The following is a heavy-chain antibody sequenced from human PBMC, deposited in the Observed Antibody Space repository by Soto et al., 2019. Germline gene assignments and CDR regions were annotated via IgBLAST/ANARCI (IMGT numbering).Heavy chain of an antibody. V-gene: IGHV3-11*06. Sequence: LRLSCVASGFIFGDYYMNWIRQSPGKGLEWLSYISSSGSDAKSADSLKGRFSISRDNAKNSVYLQMNRLSAEDTAVYYCVRVRGFFEWFDPWGQGTLVTVSS. CDR2: ISSSGSDA. J-gene: IGHJ5*02. CDR1: GFIFGDYY. D-gene: IGHD3-3*01. CDR3: VRVRGFFEWFDP.